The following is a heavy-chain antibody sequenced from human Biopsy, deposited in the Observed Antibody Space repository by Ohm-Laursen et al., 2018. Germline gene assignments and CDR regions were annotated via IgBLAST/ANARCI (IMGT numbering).Heavy chain of an antibody. J-gene: IGHJ2*01. CDR2: INDGGTT. CDR3: ARRRAAPTYWYFDL. Sequence: TLSLTWAVYGGPLSGYHWTWFRQPPGDGLEWIGEINDGGTTYHNPSIKSRLTILVDTSKNQLSLKVNPVTAADTAVYYCARRRAAPTYWYFDLWGRGTLVTVSS. CDR1: GGPLSGYH. D-gene: IGHD6-13*01. V-gene: IGHV4-34*01.